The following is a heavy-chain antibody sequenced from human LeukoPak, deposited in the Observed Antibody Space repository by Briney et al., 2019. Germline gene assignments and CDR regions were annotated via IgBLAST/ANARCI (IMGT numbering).Heavy chain of an antibody. D-gene: IGHD6-19*01. CDR2: IYTSGTT. V-gene: IGHV4-39*07. CDR1: SRSISSSSSY. J-gene: IGHJ4*02. CDR3: ARVFSVAGTFDY. Sequence: SETLSITCSVSSRSISSSSSYWAWIRQSPGKGLEWVGSIYTSGTTHYSPSLKSRVTMSVDPSKNQFSLTLGSVTAADTAVYYCARVFSVAGTFDYWGQGTLVTVSS.